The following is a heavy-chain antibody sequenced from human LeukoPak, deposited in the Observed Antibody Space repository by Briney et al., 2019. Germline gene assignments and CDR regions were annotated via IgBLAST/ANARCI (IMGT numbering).Heavy chain of an antibody. CDR2: IYSGGST. CDR1: GFTVSSNY. V-gene: IGHV3-53*01. D-gene: IGHD6-13*01. J-gene: IGHJ4*02. CDR3: ATGQQLVSDY. Sequence: PGGSLGLSCAASGFTVSSNYMSWVRQAPGKGLEWVSVIYSGGSTYYADSVKGRFTISRDNSKNTLYLQMNSLRAEDTAVYYCATGQQLVSDYWGQGTLVTVSS.